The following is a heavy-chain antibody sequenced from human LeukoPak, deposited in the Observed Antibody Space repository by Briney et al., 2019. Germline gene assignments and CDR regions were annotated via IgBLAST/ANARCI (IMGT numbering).Heavy chain of an antibody. J-gene: IGHJ4*02. CDR3: AKGRVITRAAVSSPY. D-gene: IGHD2-21*01. V-gene: IGHV3-23*01. CDR2: ISGIGGGT. CDR1: GFTFSSYA. Sequence: PGGSLRLSCAASGFTFSSYAMSWVRQAPGKGLEWVAAISGIGGGTYYADSVMGRFTISRYNSKNTMYLQMNSLRAEDTAVYYCAKGRVITRAAVSSPYWGQGTLVTVSS.